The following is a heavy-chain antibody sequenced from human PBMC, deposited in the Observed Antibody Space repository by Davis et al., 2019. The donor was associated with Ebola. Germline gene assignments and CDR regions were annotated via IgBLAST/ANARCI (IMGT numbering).Heavy chain of an antibody. Sequence: GESLKISCAASGFTVSSNYMSWVRQAPGKGLEWVSVIYSGGSTYYADSVKGRFTISRDNSKNTLYLQMNSLRAEDTAVYYCAKDFGSYYDFWSGYPNYYYYGMDVWGQGTTVTVSS. CDR2: IYSGGST. J-gene: IGHJ6*02. CDR3: AKDFGSYYDFWSGYPNYYYYGMDV. V-gene: IGHV3-53*05. D-gene: IGHD3-3*01. CDR1: GFTVSSNY.